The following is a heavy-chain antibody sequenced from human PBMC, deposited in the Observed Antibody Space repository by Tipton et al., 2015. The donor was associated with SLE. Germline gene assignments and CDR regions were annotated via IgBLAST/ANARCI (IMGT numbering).Heavy chain of an antibody. J-gene: IGHJ4*02. Sequence: SLRLSCAASGFTFSNFWMHWVRQAPGKGLVWVSRIYTDGSRIHYADSVKGRFTISRDNAKNTLYLEMNSLRAEDTAVYYCARDLNWDYYFDYWGQGTLVTVSS. D-gene: IGHD7-27*01. V-gene: IGHV3-74*01. CDR2: IYTDGSRI. CDR3: ARDLNWDYYFDY. CDR1: GFTFSNFW.